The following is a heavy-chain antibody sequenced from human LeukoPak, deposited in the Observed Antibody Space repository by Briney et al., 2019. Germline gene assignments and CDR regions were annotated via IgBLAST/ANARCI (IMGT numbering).Heavy chain of an antibody. CDR3: AGHHPRNTVDF. J-gene: IGHJ4*02. CDR2: ISDIGSI. D-gene: IGHD2/OR15-2a*01. Sequence: SETLSLTCTVSGGSISSYYWSWIRQPPGKGLEWIAYISDIGSINYNPSLKSRVTISLDTSKNQFSPKLSSVTAADTAVYYCAGHHPRNTVDFWGQGTLVTVSP. V-gene: IGHV4-59*08. CDR1: GGSISSYY.